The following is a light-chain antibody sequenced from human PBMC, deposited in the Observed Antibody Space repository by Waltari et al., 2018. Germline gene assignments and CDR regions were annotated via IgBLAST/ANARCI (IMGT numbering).Light chain of an antibody. V-gene: IGLV2-11*01. CDR3: CSYAGTSP. J-gene: IGLJ1*01. Sequence: QSALTQPRSVSGSPGHSVTISCTGASTNIGGYNDVSWYQQHPGKAPKLIIYDVTKRPSGVPDRFSGSKSGDTASLTISGLQAEDEADYYCCSYAGTSPFGTGTKVTVL. CDR1: STNIGGYND. CDR2: DVT.